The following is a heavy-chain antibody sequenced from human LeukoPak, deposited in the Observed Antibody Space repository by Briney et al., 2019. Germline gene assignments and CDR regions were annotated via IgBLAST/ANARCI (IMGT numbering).Heavy chain of an antibody. CDR1: GFTFGSNA. V-gene: IGHV3-30*18. J-gene: IGHJ4*02. Sequence: GGSLRLSCAASGFTFGSNAMSWVRQAPGKGLEWVAVISYDGSNKYYADSVKGRFTISRDNSKNTLYLQMNSLRAEDTAVYYCAKDSAAAHWGQGTLVTVSS. CDR2: ISYDGSNK. CDR3: AKDSAAAH. D-gene: IGHD2-15*01.